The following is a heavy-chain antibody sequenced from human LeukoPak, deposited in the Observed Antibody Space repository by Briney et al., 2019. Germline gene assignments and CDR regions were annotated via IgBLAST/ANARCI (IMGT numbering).Heavy chain of an antibody. J-gene: IGHJ4*02. V-gene: IGHV4-61*02. CDR1: GGSISSGSYY. Sequence: SQTLSLTCTVSGGSISSGSYYWSWIRQPAGKGLEWIGRIYTSGGTNYNPSLKSRVTISVDTSKNQFSLKLSSVTAADTAVYYCARSNYDILTGYYLDFDYWGQGTLVTVSS. CDR3: ARSNYDILTGYYLDFDY. CDR2: IYTSGGT. D-gene: IGHD3-9*01.